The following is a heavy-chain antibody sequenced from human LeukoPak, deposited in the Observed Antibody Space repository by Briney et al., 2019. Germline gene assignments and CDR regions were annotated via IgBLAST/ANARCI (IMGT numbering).Heavy chain of an antibody. J-gene: IGHJ4*02. V-gene: IGHV4-61*08. CDR1: GDSISSGDYY. D-gene: IGHD5-12*01. CDR3: ARDRGDGYDYFWDY. CDR2: IFYSGST. Sequence: PSETLSLTCTVSGDSISSGDYYWSWIRQPPGKGLEWIGYIFYSGSTKYNPSLKSRVTISVDTSKNQFSLRLSSVTAADTAVYYCARDRGDGYDYFWDYWGQGTLVTVSS.